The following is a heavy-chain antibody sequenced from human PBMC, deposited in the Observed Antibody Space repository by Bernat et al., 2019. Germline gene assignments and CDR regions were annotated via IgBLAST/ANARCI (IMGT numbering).Heavy chain of an antibody. CDR3: ARGAGMEVHNWYFDL. J-gene: IGHJ2*01. CDR2: ISNGGGNT. D-gene: IGHD3-3*01. V-gene: IGHV3-23*04. CDR1: GYAFSCCA. Sequence: EVQLVESGGDLVQPGGSLSLSCAASGYAFSCCAVTWVRQAPGKGLEWVSTISNGGGNTYYEDSVQGRFTISRDNSKNTLFLQMSSLRADETAIYYCARGAGMEVHNWYFDLWGRGTLVTVSS.